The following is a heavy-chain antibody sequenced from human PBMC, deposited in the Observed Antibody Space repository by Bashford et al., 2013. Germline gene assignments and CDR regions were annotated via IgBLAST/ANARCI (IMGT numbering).Heavy chain of an antibody. Sequence: SETLSLTCTVSGGSISSSSYYWGWIRQPPGKGLEWIGSIYYSGSTYYNPSLKSRVTISVDTSKNQFSLKLSSVTAADTAVYYCARIKYSGYDEGAFDIWGQGTMVTVSS. D-gene: IGHD5-12*01. J-gene: IGHJ3*02. CDR2: IYYSGST. V-gene: IGHV4-39*07. CDR1: GGSISSSSYY. CDR3: ARIKYSGYDEGAFDI.